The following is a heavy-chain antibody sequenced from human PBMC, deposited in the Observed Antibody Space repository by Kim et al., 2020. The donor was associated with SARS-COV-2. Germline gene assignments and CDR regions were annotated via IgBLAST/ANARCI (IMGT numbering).Heavy chain of an antibody. J-gene: IGHJ6*02. V-gene: IGHV1-8*01. D-gene: IGHD3-22*01. CDR3: ARFPDSSGYYYYYYGMDV. Sequence: ASVKVSCKASGYTFTSYDINWVRQATGQGLEWMGWMNPNSGNTGYAQKFQGRVTMTRNTSISTAYMELSSLRSEDTAVYYCARFPDSSGYYYYYYGMDVWGQGTTVTVSS. CDR1: GYTFTSYD. CDR2: MNPNSGNT.